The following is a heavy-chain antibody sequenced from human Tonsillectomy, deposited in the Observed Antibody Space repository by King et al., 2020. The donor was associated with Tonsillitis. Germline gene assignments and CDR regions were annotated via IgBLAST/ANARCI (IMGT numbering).Heavy chain of an antibody. CDR3: ARGGTAYFDP. CDR2: IDYSGST. CDR1: GGSINSGGYF. J-gene: IGHJ5*02. D-gene: IGHD2-15*01. Sequence: PLQESGPGLVKPPQTLSLTCTVSGGSINSGGYFWSWIRQHPEKGLEWIGYIDYSGSTYYNPSLKSLVTISVDTSKNQFSLKLSSVTAADTAVYYCARGGTAYFDPWGQGTLVTVSS. V-gene: IGHV4-31*01.